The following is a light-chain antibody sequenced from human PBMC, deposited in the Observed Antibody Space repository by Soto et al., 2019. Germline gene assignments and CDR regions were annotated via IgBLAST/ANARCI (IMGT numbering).Light chain of an antibody. CDR3: SSYAGSYTLGA. J-gene: IGLJ2*01. Sequence: QSALTQPRSVSVSPGQSVAISCTGTSSDVGGYKYVSWYQQHPGKAPKLIIYDVSERPSGVPDRFSGSKSGNTASLTVSRLQAEDEADYYCSSYAGSYTLGAFGGGTKLTVL. CDR1: SSDVGGYKY. V-gene: IGLV2-11*01. CDR2: DVS.